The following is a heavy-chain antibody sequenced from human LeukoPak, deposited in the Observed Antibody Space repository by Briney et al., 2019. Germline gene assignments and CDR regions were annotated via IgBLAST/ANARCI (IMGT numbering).Heavy chain of an antibody. D-gene: IGHD3-10*01. Sequence: ASVKASCKASGYTFTSYDINWVRQATGQGLEWMGWMNPNSGNTGYAQKFQGRVTITRNTSISTAYMELSSLRSEDTAVYYCARVGFYYYGSGSYYYDCWGQGTLVTVSS. V-gene: IGHV1-8*03. CDR3: ARVGFYYYGSGSYYYDC. J-gene: IGHJ4*02. CDR2: MNPNSGNT. CDR1: GYTFTSYD.